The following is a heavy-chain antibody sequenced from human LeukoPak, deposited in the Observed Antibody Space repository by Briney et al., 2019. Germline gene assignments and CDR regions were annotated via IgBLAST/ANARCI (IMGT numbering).Heavy chain of an antibody. J-gene: IGHJ4*02. D-gene: IGHD3-22*01. CDR1: GFTFSSYW. V-gene: IGHV3-30*18. CDR3: AKEGYYDSSGEPDY. CDR2: ISYDGSNK. Sequence: PGGSLRLSCAASGFTFSSYWMSWVRQAPGKGLEWVAVISYDGSNKYYADSVKGRFTISRDNSKNTLYLQMNSLRAEDTAVYYCAKEGYYDSSGEPDYWGQGTLVTVSS.